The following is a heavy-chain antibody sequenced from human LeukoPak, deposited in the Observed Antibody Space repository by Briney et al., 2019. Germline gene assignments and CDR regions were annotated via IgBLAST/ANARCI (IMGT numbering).Heavy chain of an antibody. D-gene: IGHD5-18*01. CDR2: IKQDGSEI. J-gene: IGHJ4*02. Sequence: GGSLRLSCAASGFTFSRYWMTWVRQVPGKGREWVANIKQDGSEIHYVDSVKGRFSISRDNAKNSLYLQMNSLRSQDTAVYYCPRGGYSYGATYYFDYWGQGTLVTVSS. V-gene: IGHV3-7*03. CDR3: PRGGYSYGATYYFDY. CDR1: GFTFSRYW.